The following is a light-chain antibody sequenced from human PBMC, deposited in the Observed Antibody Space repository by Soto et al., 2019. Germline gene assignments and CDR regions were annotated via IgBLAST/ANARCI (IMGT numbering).Light chain of an antibody. J-gene: IGKJ4*01. CDR3: QQYNNWPRALT. Sequence: EIVMTQSPATLSVSPGERATLSCRASQSVSSNLAWYQQKPGQAPRLLIYAASTRATGIPARFSGSGSGTEFTLTISSLQSEDFAVYYCQQYNNWPRALTFGGGTKVEIK. V-gene: IGKV3-15*01. CDR1: QSVSSN. CDR2: AAS.